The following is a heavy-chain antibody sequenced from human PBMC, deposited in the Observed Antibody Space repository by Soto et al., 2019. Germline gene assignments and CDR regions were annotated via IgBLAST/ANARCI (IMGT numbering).Heavy chain of an antibody. CDR3: AREDDYLNWFDP. Sequence: EVQLVESGGGLVQPGGSLRLSCAASGFTFSSYSMNWVRQAPGKGLEWDSYISSSSSTIYYADSVKGRFTISRDNAKNSLYLQMNSLRAEDTAVYYCAREDDYLNWFDPWCQGTLVTVSS. J-gene: IGHJ5*02. CDR2: ISSSSSTI. V-gene: IGHV3-48*01. D-gene: IGHD4-17*01. CDR1: GFTFSSYS.